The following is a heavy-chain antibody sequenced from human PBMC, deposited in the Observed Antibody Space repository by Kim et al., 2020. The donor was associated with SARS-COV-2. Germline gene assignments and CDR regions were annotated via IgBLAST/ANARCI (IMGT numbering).Heavy chain of an antibody. D-gene: IGHD3-3*01. CDR3: ARSSVLRIFGVVIGVGAFDI. CDR2: IYYSGST. V-gene: IGHV4-59*13. CDR1: GGSISSYY. Sequence: SETLSLTCTVSGGSISSYYWSWIRQPPGKGLEWIGYIYYSGSTNYNPSLKSRVTISVDTSKNQFSLKLSSVTAADTAVYYCARSSVLRIFGVVIGVGAFDIWGQGTMVTVSS. J-gene: IGHJ3*02.